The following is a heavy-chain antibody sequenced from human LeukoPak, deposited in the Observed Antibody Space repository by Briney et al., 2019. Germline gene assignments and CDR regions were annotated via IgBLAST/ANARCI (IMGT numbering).Heavy chain of an antibody. Sequence: ASVKVSYKASGYTLTSYAIHRVRQASGQTLEWMGWISDGNGNTKYSQNFQGRVTFISNTSATTAFMELSSLRSEDAAVYYCARDSGSGNNDYWGQGTLVTVSS. CDR3: ARDSGSGNNDY. CDR2: ISDGNGNT. CDR1: GYTLTSYA. J-gene: IGHJ4*02. V-gene: IGHV1-3*01. D-gene: IGHD1-26*01.